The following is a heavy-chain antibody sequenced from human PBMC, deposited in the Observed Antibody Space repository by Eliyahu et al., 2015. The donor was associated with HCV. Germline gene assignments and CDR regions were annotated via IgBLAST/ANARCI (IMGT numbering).Heavy chain of an antibody. V-gene: IGHV4-31*03. CDR3: ARVEWEYYYVDC. D-gene: IGHD1-26*01. J-gene: IGHJ4*02. Sequence: QVQLQESGPGLVKPSQTLSLTCTVSDXXXTSGGYYWSWIRQHPGKGLEWIAYXHYSGSTYYNLSLKSRVAISVDTSKNQFSLKLSSVTSADTAVYYCARVEWEYYYVDCWGQGTLVTVSS. CDR2: XHYSGST. CDR1: DXXXTSGGYY.